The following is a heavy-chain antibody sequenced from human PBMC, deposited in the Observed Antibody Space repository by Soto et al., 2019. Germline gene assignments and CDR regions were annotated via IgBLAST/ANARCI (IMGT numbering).Heavy chain of an antibody. D-gene: IGHD2-15*01. J-gene: IGHJ4*02. CDR2: IYPGDSDT. CDR1: GYSFTTYW. V-gene: IGHV5-51*01. Sequence: PGESLKISCKGSGYSFTTYWIGWVRQMPGKGLEWMGSIYPGDSDTRYSPSFQGQVTISADKSISTAYLQWSSLKASDTAMYYCARTEVDSMDYFDYWGQGTPVTVSS. CDR3: ARTEVDSMDYFDY.